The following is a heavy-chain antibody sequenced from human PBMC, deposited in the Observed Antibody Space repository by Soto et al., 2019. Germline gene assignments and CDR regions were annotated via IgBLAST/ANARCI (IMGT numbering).Heavy chain of an antibody. CDR2: ISAYNGNT. Sequence: GASVKVSCKASGYTFTSYGSSWVRQAPGQGLEWMGWISAYNGNTNYAQKLQGRVTMTTDTSTSTAYMELRSLRSDDTAVYYCARDKEQLVIPYNYGMDVWGQGPTVTVSS. J-gene: IGHJ6*02. CDR1: GYTFTSYG. CDR3: ARDKEQLVIPYNYGMDV. V-gene: IGHV1-18*01. D-gene: IGHD6-6*01.